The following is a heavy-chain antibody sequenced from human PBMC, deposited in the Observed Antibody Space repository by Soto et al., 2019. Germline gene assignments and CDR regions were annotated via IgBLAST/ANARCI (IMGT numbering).Heavy chain of an antibody. CDR1: GFTFSSYS. CDR2: IISSSSYI. D-gene: IGHD6-6*01. V-gene: IGHV3-21*01. J-gene: IGHJ4*02. Sequence: EVQLVESGGGLVQPGGSLRLSCAASGFTFSSYSMNWVRQAPGKGLEWVSSIISSSSYIYYADSVKCRCTISRDNANNSPYLQMNSLRAETTAVYYCARAMYSSSARYFAYWGQGTLVTVSS. CDR3: ARAMYSSSARYFAY.